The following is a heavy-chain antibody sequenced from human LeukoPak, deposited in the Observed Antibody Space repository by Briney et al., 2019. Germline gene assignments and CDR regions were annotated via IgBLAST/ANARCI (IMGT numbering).Heavy chain of an antibody. CDR3: ARAVAVAGTFDY. J-gene: IGHJ4*02. D-gene: IGHD6-19*01. CDR2: IYYSGST. V-gene: IGHV4-39*07. CDR1: GGSISSNSYY. Sequence: SETLSLTCAVSGGSISSNSYYWGWIRQPPGKGLEWIGSIYYSGSTYYNPSLKSRVTISVDTSKNQFSLKLSSVTAADTAVHYCARAVAVAGTFDYWGQGTLVTVSS.